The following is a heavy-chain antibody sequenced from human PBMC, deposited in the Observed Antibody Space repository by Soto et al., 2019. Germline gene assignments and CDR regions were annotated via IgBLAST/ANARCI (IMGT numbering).Heavy chain of an antibody. CDR3: ARGGTRGYWFDP. Sequence: QVQLQESGPGLVKPSETLSLTCTVSGGSINSYYWSWIRQPPGKGLEWIGYIYYSGSTNYNPSLKSRGTISLDTSQNQVSLKMSSVTAADTAVYYCARGGTRGYWFDPWGQGTLVTVSS. V-gene: IGHV4-59*01. D-gene: IGHD1-26*01. CDR1: GGSINSYY. J-gene: IGHJ5*02. CDR2: IYYSGST.